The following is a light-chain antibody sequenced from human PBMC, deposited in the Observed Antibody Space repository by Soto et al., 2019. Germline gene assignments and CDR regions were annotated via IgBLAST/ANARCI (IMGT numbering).Light chain of an antibody. V-gene: IGLV2-14*01. J-gene: IGLJ2*01. CDR1: SSDVGGYNF. Sequence: QSALTQPASVSGSPGQSITISCSGTSSDVGGYNFVSWYQLHPGKAPKLMIYDVSDRPSGVSDRFSGSKSGNTASLTISGLQAEDEADYYCSSYSTTTTTPRVFGGGTQLTVL. CDR3: SSYSTTTTTPRV. CDR2: DVS.